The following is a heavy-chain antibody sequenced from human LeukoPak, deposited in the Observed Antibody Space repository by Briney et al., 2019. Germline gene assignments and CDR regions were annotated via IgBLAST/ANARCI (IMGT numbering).Heavy chain of an antibody. J-gene: IGHJ5*02. CDR3: AKDRMAWFGDHTSGDWFDP. D-gene: IGHD3-10*01. CDR2: ISGSGGST. V-gene: IGHV3-23*01. Sequence: PGGSLRLSCAASGFTFISYAMSWVRQAPGKGLEWVSAISGSGGSTYYADSVKGRFTISRDNSKNTLYLQMNSLRAEDTAVYYCAKDRMAWFGDHTSGDWFDPWGQGTLVTVSS. CDR1: GFTFISYA.